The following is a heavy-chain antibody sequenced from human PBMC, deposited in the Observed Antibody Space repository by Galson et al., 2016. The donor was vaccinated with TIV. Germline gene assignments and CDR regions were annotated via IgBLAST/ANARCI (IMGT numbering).Heavy chain of an antibody. CDR1: GFTFSAYA. Sequence: SLRLSCAASGFTFSAYAVNWVRQAPGKGLEWVSGIGGLGTSPYYAGSVKGRFTISRDNSRNTLYLQMNSLRAEDTALYYCAKDAQWLPAAYFDYWGQGILVTVSS. D-gene: IGHD6-19*01. CDR3: AKDAQWLPAAYFDY. J-gene: IGHJ4*02. CDR2: IGGLGTSP. V-gene: IGHV3-23*01.